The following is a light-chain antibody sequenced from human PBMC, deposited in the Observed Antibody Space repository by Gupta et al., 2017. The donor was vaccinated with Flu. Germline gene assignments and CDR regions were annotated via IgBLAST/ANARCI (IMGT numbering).Light chain of an antibody. V-gene: IGKV2-28*01. CDR3: MQALHTPPT. J-gene: IGKJ1*01. CDR1: QRLLHPNGYNN. Sequence: DSVMTQSLLSLSVPLGGPASISCMSRQRLLHPNGYNNLDGYLQKPGHTPHLLIYLGSMRASGVPSRFSGGGSGTTFSLQISRVAAEDVGIYYCMQALHTPPTFGQGTKVEVK. CDR2: LGS.